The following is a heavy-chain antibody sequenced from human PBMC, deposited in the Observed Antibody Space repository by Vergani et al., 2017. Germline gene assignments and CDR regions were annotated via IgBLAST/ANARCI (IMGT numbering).Heavy chain of an antibody. Sequence: QVQLQESGPGLVKPSETLSLTCAVSGYSISSGYYWGWIRQPPGKGLEWIGSIYHSGSTYYNPSLNSRVTISVDTSKNQFSLKLSSVTAADTAVYYCARSRQQLVRGYNWFDPWGQGTLVTVSS. CDR1: GYSISSGYY. J-gene: IGHJ5*02. D-gene: IGHD6-13*01. V-gene: IGHV4-38-2*01. CDR2: IYHSGST. CDR3: ARSRQQLVRGYNWFDP.